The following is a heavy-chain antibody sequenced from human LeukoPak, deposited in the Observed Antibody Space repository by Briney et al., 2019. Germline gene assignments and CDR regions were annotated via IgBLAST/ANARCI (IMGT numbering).Heavy chain of an antibody. CDR2: ISYDGSNK. J-gene: IGHJ4*02. V-gene: IGHV3-30-3*01. D-gene: IGHD6-19*01. CDR3: VAGTDFDY. Sequence: PGRSLRLSCAASGFTFSSYAMHWVRQAPGKGLEWVAVISYDGSNKYYADSVKGRFTISRDNSKNTLYLQMNSLRAEDTAVYYPVAGTDFDYWGQGTLVTVSS. CDR1: GFTFSSYA.